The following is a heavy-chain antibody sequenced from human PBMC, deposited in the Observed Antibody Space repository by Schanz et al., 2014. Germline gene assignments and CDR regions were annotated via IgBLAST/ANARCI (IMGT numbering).Heavy chain of an antibody. J-gene: IGHJ4*02. D-gene: IGHD6-13*01. Sequence: QVQLVQSGAEVKKPGDSVKVSCKASGYTFNNHGISWVRQAPGQGLEWMGWISVYHGHTNYAEKVHGRVTMTTDTSTSTAYMELRSLISDDTAVYYCARDGEAAAGCDYWGQGTLVTVSS. CDR3: ARDGEAAAGCDY. CDR1: GYTFNNHG. V-gene: IGHV1-18*01. CDR2: ISVYHGHT.